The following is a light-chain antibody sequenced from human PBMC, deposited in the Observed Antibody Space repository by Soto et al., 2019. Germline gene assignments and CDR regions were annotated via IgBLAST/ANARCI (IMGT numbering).Light chain of an antibody. CDR2: GAS. Sequence: EIVMTQSPATLSVSPGERATLSCRASQSVDSKLAWSQQKPGQGPRLLIYGASSRATGIPDRFSGSGSGTEFTLTISSLQSEDFAVYYCQHYSTWVWTFGPGTKAEIK. CDR3: QHYSTWVWT. V-gene: IGKV3-15*01. CDR1: QSVDSK. J-gene: IGKJ1*01.